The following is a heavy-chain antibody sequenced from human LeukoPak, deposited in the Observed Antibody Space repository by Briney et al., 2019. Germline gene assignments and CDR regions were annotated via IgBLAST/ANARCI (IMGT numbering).Heavy chain of an antibody. CDR3: AKDLSGHWCIDY. J-gene: IGHJ4*02. Sequence: GGSLRLSCVASGFTFSNYYMHWVRQAPGKGLEWVAIISDDGERKFYADSVRGRITISRDKSRNTLFLQMNSLRADDTAVYFCAKDLSGHWCIDYWGQGTLVTVSS. CDR1: GFTFSNYY. D-gene: IGHD4/OR15-4a*01. CDR2: ISDDGERK. V-gene: IGHV3-30*18.